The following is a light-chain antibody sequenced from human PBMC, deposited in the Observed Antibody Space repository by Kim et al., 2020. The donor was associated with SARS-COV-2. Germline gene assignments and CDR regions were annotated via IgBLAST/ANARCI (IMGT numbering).Light chain of an antibody. Sequence: DIQMTQSPSTLSTSVGDRVTITCRASQSISSCLAWYQQKPGKAPKLLIYNASSLQSGVPSKFSGSGSGTEVTLTISSLQPVDFATFFCPQYNTYQATFCPGTKVYI. J-gene: IGKJ3*01. V-gene: IGKV1-5*01. CDR2: NAS. CDR3: PQYNTYQAT. CDR1: QSISSC.